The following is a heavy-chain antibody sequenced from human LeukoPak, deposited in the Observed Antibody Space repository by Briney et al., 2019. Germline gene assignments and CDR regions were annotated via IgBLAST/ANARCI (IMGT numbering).Heavy chain of an antibody. CDR3: ARTADADCGGDCGAFDI. Sequence: GGSLRLSCAASGFTFSSYGMSWVRQAPGKGLEWVSGISSSGDITYYADSVKGRFTISRDNAKNSLYLQMNSLRAEDTAVYYCARTADADCGGDCGAFDIWGQGTMVTVSS. J-gene: IGHJ3*02. CDR2: ISSSGDIT. D-gene: IGHD2-21*02. V-gene: IGHV3-23*01. CDR1: GFTFSSYG.